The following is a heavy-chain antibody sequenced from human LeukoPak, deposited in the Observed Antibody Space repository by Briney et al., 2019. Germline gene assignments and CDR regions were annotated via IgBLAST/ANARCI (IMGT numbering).Heavy chain of an antibody. J-gene: IGHJ4*02. V-gene: IGHV4-34*01. CDR3: ARGEYSSGWYYFDY. Sequence: SETLSLTCAVYGGSFSGYYWSWIRQPPGKGLEWIGEINHSGSTNYNPSLKSRVTISVDTSKNQFSLKLSSVTAADTAVYYCARGEYSSGWYYFDYGGEGTLVTVSA. CDR1: GGSFSGYY. CDR2: INHSGST. D-gene: IGHD6-19*01.